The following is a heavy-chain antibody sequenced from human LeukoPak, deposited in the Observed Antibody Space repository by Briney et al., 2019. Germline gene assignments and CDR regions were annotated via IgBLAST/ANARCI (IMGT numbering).Heavy chain of an antibody. Sequence: ASVKVSCKASVYTFTSYGISWVRQAPGQGLEWMGWIRAYNGNTNYAQKLQGRVTMTTDTSTSTAYMELRSLRSDDTAVYYCARDRYRWGDGGTYYFDYWGQGTLVTVSS. D-gene: IGHD2-8*02. J-gene: IGHJ4*02. V-gene: IGHV1-18*01. CDR3: ARDRYRWGDGGTYYFDY. CDR1: VYTFTSYG. CDR2: IRAYNGNT.